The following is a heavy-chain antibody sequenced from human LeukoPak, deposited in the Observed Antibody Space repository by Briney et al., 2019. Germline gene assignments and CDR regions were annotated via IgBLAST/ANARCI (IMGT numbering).Heavy chain of an antibody. J-gene: IGHJ4*02. V-gene: IGHV4-30-2*01. CDR1: GGSISSGGYS. Sequence: SETLSLTCAVSGGSISSGGYSWSWIRQPRGKGLEWIGYIYHSGSTYYNPSLKSRVTISVDRSKNQFSLKLSSVTAADTAVYYCARGGGLLIFDYWGQGTLVTVSS. D-gene: IGHD2-21*02. CDR3: ARGGGLLIFDY. CDR2: IYHSGST.